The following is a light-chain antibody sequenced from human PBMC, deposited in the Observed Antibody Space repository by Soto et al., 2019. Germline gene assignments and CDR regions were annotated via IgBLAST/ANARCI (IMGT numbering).Light chain of an antibody. Sequence: QAVVTQPPSVSGAPGQRVTIPCTGNSANLGAGYDVHWYQQLPGTAPKLVIYGNRNRPSGVPERFSGSKSGTSASLAITGLQAEDEGDYYCQAYGYSLTAAVFGGGTKLTV. J-gene: IGLJ3*02. CDR2: GNR. V-gene: IGLV1-40*01. CDR1: SANLGAGYD. CDR3: QAYGYSLTAAV.